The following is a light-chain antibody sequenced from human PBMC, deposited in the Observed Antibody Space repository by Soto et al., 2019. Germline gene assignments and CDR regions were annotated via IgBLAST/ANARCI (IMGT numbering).Light chain of an antibody. J-gene: IGKJ5*01. V-gene: IGKV3-15*01. Sequence: EVVMTQSPVTLSVSPGESATLSCRASQSVDGYLAWYQQKPGQAPRLLIYGASTRATGVTARFRGGGSGTEFTLTISSLQSEDSAVYFCHQYHKCPPITFCQGTRLEIK. CDR1: QSVDGY. CDR2: GAS. CDR3: HQYHKCPPIT.